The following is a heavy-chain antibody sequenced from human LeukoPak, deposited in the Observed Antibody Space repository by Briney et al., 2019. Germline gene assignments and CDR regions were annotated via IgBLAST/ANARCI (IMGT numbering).Heavy chain of an antibody. CDR2: ISAYNGHR. D-gene: IGHD6-6*01. CDR1: GYIFTNFG. V-gene: IGHV1-18*01. CDR3: ARERSSSSL. J-gene: IGHJ4*02. Sequence: ASVRVSFKASGYIFTNFGISCVRQAPGQGLEWMGWISAYNGHRNYAQKFQDRLTVTTNTAATTAYMELTGLTSDDTGVYYCARERSSSSLWGQETLHTLSS.